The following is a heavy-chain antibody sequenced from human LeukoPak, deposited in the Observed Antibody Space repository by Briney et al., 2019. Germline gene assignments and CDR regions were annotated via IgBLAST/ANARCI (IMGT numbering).Heavy chain of an antibody. CDR3: ARQLGYCSDGTCYFDS. CDR2: LSGSGGSP. D-gene: IGHD2-15*01. Sequence: GGSLRLSCAASGFTFSDYYMSWVRQAPGKGLEWVSALSGSGGSPYDADAVKGRFIISRDNSKNTLYLQMNSLRAEDTAIYYCARQLGYCSDGTCYFDSWGQGTLVTVTS. J-gene: IGHJ4*02. CDR1: GFTFSDYY. V-gene: IGHV3-23*01.